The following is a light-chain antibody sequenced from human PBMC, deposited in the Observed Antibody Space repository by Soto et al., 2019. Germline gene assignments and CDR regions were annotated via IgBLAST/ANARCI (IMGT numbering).Light chain of an antibody. CDR1: NNGSRR. Sequence: SYALTHPPGVSIAPGPQARVTCVGGNNGSRRVHWYQQRPGQAPVLLVYDDRDRPSGIPKRPSGSNSGNTATLTISRVEAGNEPEYYCQVWDSNNDHYVFASGTKVTVL. V-gene: IGLV3-21*02. J-gene: IGLJ1*01. CDR3: QVWDSNNDHYV. CDR2: DDR.